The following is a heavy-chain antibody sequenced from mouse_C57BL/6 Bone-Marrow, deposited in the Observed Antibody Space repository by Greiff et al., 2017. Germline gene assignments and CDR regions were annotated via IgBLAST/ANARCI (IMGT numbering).Heavy chain of an antibody. V-gene: IGHV5-6*01. CDR1: GFTFSSYG. J-gene: IGHJ2*01. Sequence: EVKLVESGGDLVKPGGSLKLSCAASGFTFSSYGMSWVRQTPDKRLEWVATISSGGSYTYYPDSVKGRFTISRDNAKNTLYLPMSSLKSEDTAMYYCARHLWPDYWGQGTTLTVSS. CDR2: ISSGGSYT. CDR3: ARHLWPDY. D-gene: IGHD1-1*02.